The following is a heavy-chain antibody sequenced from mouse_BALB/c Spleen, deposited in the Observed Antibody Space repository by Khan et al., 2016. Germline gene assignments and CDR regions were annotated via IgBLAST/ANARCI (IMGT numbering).Heavy chain of an antibody. Sequence: EVKLLESGGGLVQPGGSLKLSCAASGFDFSRYWMSWVRQAPGKGLEWIGEINPDSSTINYTPSLKDKFIISRDNAKNTLYLQLSKVRSEDTALYYCARRYYDGRYCGVRGAGTTVTGSS. CDR2: INPDSSTI. J-gene: IGHJ1*01. CDR1: GFDFSRYW. CDR3: ARRYYDGRYCGV. V-gene: IGHV4-1*02. D-gene: IGHD1-1*01.